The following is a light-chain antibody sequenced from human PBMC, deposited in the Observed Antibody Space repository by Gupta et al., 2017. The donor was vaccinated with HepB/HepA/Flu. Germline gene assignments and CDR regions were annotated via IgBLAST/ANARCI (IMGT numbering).Light chain of an antibody. CDR3: QSYDSSLSGSRV. J-gene: IGLJ3*02. CDR1: RPNIGAGYD. CDR2: GNG. V-gene: IGLV1-40*01. Sequence: QSVLTQPLPVTGVLGQRVTISCTGCRPNIGAGYDVHWYQHPPGTAPKLLIYGNGNRPSGVPDRFSGSKSGTSASLAITGLQAEDETDYYCQSYDSSLSGSRVFGGGTKLTVL.